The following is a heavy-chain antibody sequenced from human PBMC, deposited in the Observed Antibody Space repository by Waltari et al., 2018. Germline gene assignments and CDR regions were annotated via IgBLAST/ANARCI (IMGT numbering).Heavy chain of an antibody. CDR3: ARAQALYCSVRSCYSPIDY. CDR1: GYTFIAYV. Sequence: QVQLVQSGGEVKKPGASVKVSCNSSGYTFIAYVLTWVRQAPGQGLEWMGWISGKNGDTNYAQKLQCRVTMTTDTSTSTTYMELRSLRSDDTAVYYCARAQALYCSVRSCYSPIDYWGQGTLVTVSS. J-gene: IGHJ4*02. D-gene: IGHD2-15*01. V-gene: IGHV1-18*01. CDR2: ISGKNGDT.